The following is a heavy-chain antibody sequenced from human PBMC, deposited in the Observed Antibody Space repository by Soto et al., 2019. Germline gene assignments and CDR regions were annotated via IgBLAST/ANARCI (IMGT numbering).Heavy chain of an antibody. V-gene: IGHV3-23*01. Sequence: GGSLRLSCAASGVTFSSYAMSWVRQAPGKGLEWVSAISGSGGSTYYADSVKGRFTISRDNSKNTLYLQMNSLRAEDTAVYYCARRLGSLPTANLDLWARGTLVTVSS. CDR2: ISGSGGST. D-gene: IGHD1-1*01. J-gene: IGHJ2*01. CDR1: GVTFSSYA. CDR3: ARRLGSLPTANLDL.